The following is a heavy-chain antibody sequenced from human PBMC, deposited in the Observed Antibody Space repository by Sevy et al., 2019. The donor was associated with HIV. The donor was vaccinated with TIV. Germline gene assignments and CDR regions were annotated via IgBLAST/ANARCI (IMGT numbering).Heavy chain of an antibody. D-gene: IGHD2-8*01. Sequence: GGSLRLSCAASGFTFSNYAMTWVRQAPGKGLEWVSGISGSGGSTNYSDSVKGRFTISRDNSKNTLYLQMNSLRAEDTAVYYCAKSLEYCTHGVCGYSDYWGQGTLVTVSS. J-gene: IGHJ4*01. CDR1: GFTFSNYA. CDR3: AKSLEYCTHGVCGYSDY. CDR2: ISGSGGST. V-gene: IGHV3-23*01.